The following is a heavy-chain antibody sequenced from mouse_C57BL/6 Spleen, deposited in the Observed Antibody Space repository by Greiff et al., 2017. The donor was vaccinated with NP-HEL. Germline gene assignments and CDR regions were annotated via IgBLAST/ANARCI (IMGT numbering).Heavy chain of an antibody. J-gene: IGHJ1*03. CDR1: GYTFTSYW. CDR2: IYPGSGST. D-gene: IGHD1-1*02. CDR3: ARYYPWYFDV. V-gene: IGHV1-55*01. Sequence: QVQLQQSGAELVKPGASVKMSCKASGYTFTSYWITWVKQRPGQGLEWIGDIYPGSGSTNYNEKFKSKATLTVDTSSSTAYMQLSSLTSEDSAVYYCARYYPWYFDVWGTGTTVTVSS.